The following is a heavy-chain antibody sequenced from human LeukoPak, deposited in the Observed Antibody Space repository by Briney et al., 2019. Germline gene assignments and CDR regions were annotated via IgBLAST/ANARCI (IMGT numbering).Heavy chain of an antibody. CDR3: ARDIVWRVVPAATGY. CDR2: ISSSTNTI. CDR1: GFPFTLYN. Sequence: PGGSLRLSCEVSGFPFTLYNMNWVRQAPGKGLEWLSYISSSTNTIYYADSVKGRFTISRDNAKNSLYLQMNSLRAEDTAVYYCARDIVWRVVPAATGYWGQGTLVTVSS. V-gene: IGHV3-48*04. D-gene: IGHD2-2*01. J-gene: IGHJ4*02.